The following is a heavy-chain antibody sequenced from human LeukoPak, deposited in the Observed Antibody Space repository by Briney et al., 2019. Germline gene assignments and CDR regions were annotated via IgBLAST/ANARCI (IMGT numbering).Heavy chain of an antibody. CDR2: IYYSGST. V-gene: IGHV4-59*11. Sequence: SETLSLTCTVSGGSISSHYWSWIRQPPGKGLEWIGYIYYSGSTNYNPSLKSRVTISVDTSKNQFSLKLSSVTAADTAVYYCARDNEDAFDIWGQGTMVTVSS. CDR1: GGSISSHY. J-gene: IGHJ3*02. CDR3: ARDNEDAFDI. D-gene: IGHD2-8*01.